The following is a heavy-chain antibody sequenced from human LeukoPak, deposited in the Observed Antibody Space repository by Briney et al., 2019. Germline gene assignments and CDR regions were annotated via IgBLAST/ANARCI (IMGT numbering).Heavy chain of an antibody. J-gene: IGHJ5*02. CDR1: GYTFTSYY. CDR3: ARDNSVGDNAWWFDP. V-gene: IGHV1-46*01. CDR2: INPTGGST. D-gene: IGHD1-26*01. Sequence: ASVKVSCKASGYTFTSYYMHWVRQAPGQGLEWMGLINPTGGSTGYAQKFQGRVTMTRDMSTSTDFMELSSLRSEDTAVYYCARDNSVGDNAWWFDPWGQGTLVTVSS.